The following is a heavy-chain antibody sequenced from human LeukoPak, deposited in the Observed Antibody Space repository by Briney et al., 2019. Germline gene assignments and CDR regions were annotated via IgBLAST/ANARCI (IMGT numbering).Heavy chain of an antibody. CDR1: GGTFSSYA. CDR2: IIPIFGTA. CDR3: AAEEWELLPGAEYFQH. J-gene: IGHJ1*01. Sequence: GASVKVSCKASGGTFSSYAISWVRQAPGQGLEWMGGIIPIFGTANYAQKFQERVTITRDMSTSTAYMELSSLRSEDTAVYYCAAEEWELLPGAEYFQHWGQGTLVTVSS. V-gene: IGHV1-69*05. D-gene: IGHD1-26*01.